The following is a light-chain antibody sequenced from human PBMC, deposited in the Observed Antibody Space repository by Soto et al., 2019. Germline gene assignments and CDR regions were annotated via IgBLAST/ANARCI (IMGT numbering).Light chain of an antibody. V-gene: IGLV1-51*01. Sequence: VLTQPPSLSAAPGQRVTLGAPGSSSNIGGNSVSWYQQLPGTAPKLLIYDDNKRPSGIPDRFSGSKSGTSATLGITGFQTGDEADYYCGSWDSSLTAYVFGTGNKVTVL. CDR2: DDN. J-gene: IGLJ1*01. CDR1: SSNIGGNS. CDR3: GSWDSSLTAYV.